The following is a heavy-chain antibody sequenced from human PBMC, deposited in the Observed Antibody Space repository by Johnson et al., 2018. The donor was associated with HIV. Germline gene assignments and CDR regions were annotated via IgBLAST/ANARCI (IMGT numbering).Heavy chain of an antibody. V-gene: IGHV3-30*03. CDR2: ISYDGSNK. D-gene: IGHD3-10*01. CDR1: GFTFSSYG. J-gene: IGHJ3*01. CDR3: ARARSRFGVSDALDG. Sequence: QVQLVESGGGVVQPWRSLRLSCAASGFTFSSYGMHWVRQAPGKGLEWVAVISYDGSNKYYADSVKGRFTISRDNSKNTLYLQINSLRAEDTAVYYCARARSRFGVSDALDGWGQGTMGTVSS.